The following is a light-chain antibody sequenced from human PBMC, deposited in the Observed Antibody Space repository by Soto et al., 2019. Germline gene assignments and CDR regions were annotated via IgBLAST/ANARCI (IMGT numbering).Light chain of an antibody. J-gene: IGLJ2*01. CDR2: DVS. V-gene: IGLV2-14*01. CDR1: STDVGGYYY. CDR3: RSYASRSTEV. Sequence: QSALTQPASVSGSPGQSITISCTGTSTDVGGYYYVSWYQQHPGNAPKLMIYDVSNRPSVVSNRFAGSKAGKTAALTISGLQAEDEAYYYLRSYASRSTEVFGGGTKVTVL.